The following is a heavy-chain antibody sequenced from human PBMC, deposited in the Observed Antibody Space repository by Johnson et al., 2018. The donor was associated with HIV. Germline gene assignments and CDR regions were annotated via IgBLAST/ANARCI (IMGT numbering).Heavy chain of an antibody. Sequence: VQLVESGGGLLHPGRSLRLSCAASGFTFDDYALHWVRQGPGKGLEWVACISGGSTYYPGPVKGRFTLSRDNSKNTLYLQMNSLRADDTAVYYCAREGIWYCSGGSCYGAFDIWGQGTMVTVSS. D-gene: IGHD2-15*01. CDR3: AREGIWYCSGGSCYGAFDI. CDR2: ISGGST. CDR1: GFTFDDYA. J-gene: IGHJ3*02. V-gene: IGHV3-9*01.